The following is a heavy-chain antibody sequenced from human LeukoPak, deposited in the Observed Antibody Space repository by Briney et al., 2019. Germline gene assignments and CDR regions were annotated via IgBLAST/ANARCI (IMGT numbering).Heavy chain of an antibody. CDR1: GESFTGYS. D-gene: IGHD5-12*01. CDR2: INHSGTT. J-gene: IGHJ4*02. CDR3: ARGGLYFDY. Sequence: SETLSLTCAVYGESFTGYSWTWIRQAPGKGLEWIGEINHSGTTNYNPSLKSRVTISIDTSKNQFSLKLRSVTAADTAVYYCARGGLYFDYWGQGTPVTVSS. V-gene: IGHV4-34*01.